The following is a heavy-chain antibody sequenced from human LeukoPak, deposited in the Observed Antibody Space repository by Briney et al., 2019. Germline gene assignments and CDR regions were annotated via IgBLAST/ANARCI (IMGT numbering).Heavy chain of an antibody. CDR2: ISGSGGST. D-gene: IGHD3-22*01. J-gene: IGHJ4*02. CDR3: AKGMDGYDSSGFDY. V-gene: IGHV3-23*01. Sequence: PGGSLRLSCAASGFTFSSYAMSWVRQAPGKGLEWVSAISGSGGSTYYADSVKGRFTISRDNSKNTLYLQMNSLRAEDTAVYYRAKGMDGYDSSGFDYWGQGTLVTVSS. CDR1: GFTFSSYA.